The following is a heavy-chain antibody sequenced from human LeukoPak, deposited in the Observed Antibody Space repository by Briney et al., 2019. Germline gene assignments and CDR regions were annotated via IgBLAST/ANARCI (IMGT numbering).Heavy chain of an antibody. CDR2: IYWDDDK. D-gene: IGHD4-17*01. CDR1: GFSLSTSGVG. Sequence: SGPTVVKPTQTLTLTCTFSGFSLSTSGVGVGWIRQPPGKALEWLALIYWDDDKYYSTSLKTRLTISKDTSKNQVVLTMTNMDPVDTATYYCARTPRDYVEQFTFDYWGQGTLVTVSS. J-gene: IGHJ4*02. V-gene: IGHV2-70*01. CDR3: ARTPRDYVEQFTFDY.